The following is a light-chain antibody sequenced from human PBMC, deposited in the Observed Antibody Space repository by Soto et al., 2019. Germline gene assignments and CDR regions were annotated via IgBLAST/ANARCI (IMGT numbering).Light chain of an antibody. CDR1: QSVSSN. CDR2: GAS. J-gene: IGKJ1*01. V-gene: IGKV3-15*01. Sequence: EIVMTQSPATLSVSPGERATLSCRASQSVSSNLAWYQQKPGQAPRLLIYGASTRATGIPGRFSGSGSGTEFTLTISSLQSEDFAVYYCQQYNNWPSWTFGQGTNVEIK. CDR3: QQYNNWPSWT.